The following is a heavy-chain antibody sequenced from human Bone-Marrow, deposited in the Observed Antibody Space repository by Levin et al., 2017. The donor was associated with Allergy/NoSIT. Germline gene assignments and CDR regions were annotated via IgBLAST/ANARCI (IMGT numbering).Heavy chain of an antibody. J-gene: IGHJ6*02. D-gene: IGHD6-19*01. V-gene: IGHV3-30*18. CDR1: GFTFSSYG. CDR2: ISYDGSNK. CDR3: AKDGAVAGGGMDV. Sequence: GGSLRLSCAASGFTFSSYGMHWVRQAPGKGLEWVAVISYDGSNKYYADSVKGRFTISRDNSKNTLYLQMNSLRAEDTAVYYCAKDGAVAGGGMDVWGQGTTVTVSS.